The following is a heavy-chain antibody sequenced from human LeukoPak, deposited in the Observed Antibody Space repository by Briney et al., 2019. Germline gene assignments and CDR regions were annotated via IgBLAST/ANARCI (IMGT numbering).Heavy chain of an antibody. J-gene: IGHJ6*03. CDR3: ASSAAAGYYYYMDV. CDR1: GFTFSDYY. Sequence: GGSLRLSCAASGFTFSDYYMSWIRQAPGKGLEWFSYISSSGSTIYYADSVKGRLTISRDNAKNSLYLQMNSLRAEDTAVYYCASSAAAGYYYYMDVWGKGTTVTVSS. V-gene: IGHV3-11*01. D-gene: IGHD6-13*01. CDR2: ISSSGSTI.